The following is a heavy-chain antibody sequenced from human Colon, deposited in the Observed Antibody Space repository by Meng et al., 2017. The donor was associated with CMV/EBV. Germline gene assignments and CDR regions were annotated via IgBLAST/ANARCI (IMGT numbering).Heavy chain of an antibody. CDR1: GGSVTSRTYN. V-gene: IGHV4-61*01. CDR3: ARGGVEYQSVRYYQHYGMDV. D-gene: IGHD3-10*01. CDR2: IYSNGSA. Sequence: SETLSLTCIVSGGSVTSRTYNWNWIRQSPGKGLEWIAYIYSNGSADYTSSLKSRIIVLVDTSKNPFSLQVGSVTTANTAVYYCARGGVEYQSVRYYQHYGMDVWGQGTAVTVSS. J-gene: IGHJ6*02.